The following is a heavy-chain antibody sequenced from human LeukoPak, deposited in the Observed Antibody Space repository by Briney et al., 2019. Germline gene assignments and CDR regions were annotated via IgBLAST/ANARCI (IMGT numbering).Heavy chain of an antibody. CDR2: IKEDGSDK. CDR1: GFSYSNYW. Sequence: GGSLRLSCVASGFSYSNYWMSWVRHAPGKGLEWVATIKEDGSDKSYVDSVKGRFTISRDNAKNSLYLQMNSLRVEDTAVYYCARDNYGDYTYWGQGTLVTVSS. J-gene: IGHJ4*02. V-gene: IGHV3-7*01. D-gene: IGHD2-21*02. CDR3: ARDNYGDYTY.